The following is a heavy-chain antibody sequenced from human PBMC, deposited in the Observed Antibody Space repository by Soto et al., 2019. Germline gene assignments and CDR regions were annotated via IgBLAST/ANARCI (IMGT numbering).Heavy chain of an antibody. Sequence: GGSLRLSCAASGFTFSSYAMHWVRQAPGKGLEWVSAISSNGDSTYYADSVKGSFTISRDNSKNTLYLQMSSLRAEDSDVSYCVKVTVAATSLSFQHWGQGTLVTVSS. CDR1: GFTFSSYA. CDR2: ISSNGDST. V-gene: IGHV3-64D*06. J-gene: IGHJ1*01. CDR3: VKVTVAATSLSFQH. D-gene: IGHD2-15*01.